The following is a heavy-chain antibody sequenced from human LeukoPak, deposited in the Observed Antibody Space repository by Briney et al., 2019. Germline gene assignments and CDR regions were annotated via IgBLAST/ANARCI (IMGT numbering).Heavy chain of an antibody. CDR1: GASISNYY. CDR2: IYYSETT. Sequence: SETLSLTCTVSGASISNYYWSWIRQPPGKGLEWIAYIYYSETTNYNPSLKSRVTISVDRSKNQLSLKLNSVTAADTAVYYCARHSGSSRGWFDPWGQGTLVTASS. J-gene: IGHJ5*02. CDR3: ARHSGSSRGWFDP. V-gene: IGHV4-59*08. D-gene: IGHD6-13*01.